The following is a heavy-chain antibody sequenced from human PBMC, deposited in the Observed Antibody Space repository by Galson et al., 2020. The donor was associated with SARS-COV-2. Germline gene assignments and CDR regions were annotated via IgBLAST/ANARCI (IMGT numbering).Heavy chain of an antibody. Sequence: SVKVSCKASGGTFSSYAISWVRQAPGQGLEWMGGIIPILGIANYAQKFQGRVTITADKSTSTAYMELSSLRSEDTAVYYCAAPSCSSTSCYDAFDIWGQGTMVTVSS. D-gene: IGHD2-2*01. CDR1: GGTFSSYA. CDR2: IIPILGIA. CDR3: AAPSCSSTSCYDAFDI. V-gene: IGHV1-69*10. J-gene: IGHJ3*02.